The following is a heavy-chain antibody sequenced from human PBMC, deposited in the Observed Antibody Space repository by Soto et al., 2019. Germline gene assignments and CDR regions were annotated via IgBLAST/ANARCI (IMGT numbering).Heavy chain of an antibody. D-gene: IGHD2-8*01. J-gene: IGHJ4*02. Sequence: PGGSLRLSCAASGFTFGDFAMSWFRRAPGKGLEWVGYIPSRSYGGTTEYAASVKGRFIISRDDSKSIAYLQMSSLTTEDSALYYCTRALRGKWLQSSSHYYFDYWGQGTLVTVSS. CDR3: TRALRGKWLQSSSHYYFDY. V-gene: IGHV3-49*03. CDR1: GFTFGDFA. CDR2: IPSRSYGGTT.